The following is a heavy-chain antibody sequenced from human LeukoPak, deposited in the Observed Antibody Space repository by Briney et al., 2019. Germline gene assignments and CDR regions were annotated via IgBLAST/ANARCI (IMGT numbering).Heavy chain of an antibody. D-gene: IGHD2-2*01. J-gene: IGHJ4*02. CDR3: ARRPVYCSSTSCAPRAFDY. V-gene: IGHV4-39*07. CDR2: INHSGST. Sequence: PSETLSLTCTVSGGSISSSSYYWSWIRQPPGKGLEWIGEINHSGSTNYNPSLKSRVTISVDTSKNQFSLKLSSVTAADTAVYYCARRPVYCSSTSCAPRAFDYWGQGTLVTVSS. CDR1: GGSISSSSYY.